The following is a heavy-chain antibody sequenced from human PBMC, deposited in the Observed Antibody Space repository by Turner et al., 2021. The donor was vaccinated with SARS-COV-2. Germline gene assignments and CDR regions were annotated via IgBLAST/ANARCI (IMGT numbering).Heavy chain of an antibody. D-gene: IGHD2-21*02. CDR2: ISWNSGKI. CDR3: VKDFAPQGVVTNYFDS. Sequence: EVQLVESGGGLVQPGKSLRLSCSASGFNLGNSAMHWVRQAPGKGLEWVSGISWNSGKIGYADSVKGRFAISRDDAKNSLYLQMNSLRPEDTALYYCVKDFAPQGVVTNYFDSWGQGTLVTVSS. V-gene: IGHV3-9*01. J-gene: IGHJ4*02. CDR1: GFNLGNSA.